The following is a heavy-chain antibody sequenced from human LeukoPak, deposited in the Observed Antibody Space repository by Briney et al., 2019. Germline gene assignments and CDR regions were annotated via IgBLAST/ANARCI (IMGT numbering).Heavy chain of an antibody. D-gene: IGHD4-17*01. CDR3: EREGAYGDFTGVY. V-gene: IGHV1-69*01. CDR2: IIPIFGTA. J-gene: IGHJ4*02. Sequence: ASVKVSCKASGGTFSSYAISWVRQAPGQGLEWMGGIIPIFGTANYAQKFQGRVTITADESTSTAYMELSSLRSEDTAVYYCEREGAYGDFTGVYWGQGTLVTVSS. CDR1: GGTFSSYA.